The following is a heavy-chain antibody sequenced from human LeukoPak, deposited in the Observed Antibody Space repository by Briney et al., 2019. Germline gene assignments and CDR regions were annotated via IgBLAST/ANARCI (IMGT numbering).Heavy chain of an antibody. CDR2: ISGSGGST. Sequence: GGSLRLSCAASGFTFSSYAMSWVRQAPGKGLEWVSAISGSGGSTYYADSVKGRFTISRDNSKNTLYLQMNSLRAEDTAVNYCARRGSSGWFPFDYWGQGTLVTVSS. CDR3: ARRGSSGWFPFDY. V-gene: IGHV3-23*01. D-gene: IGHD6-19*01. CDR1: GFTFSSYA. J-gene: IGHJ4*02.